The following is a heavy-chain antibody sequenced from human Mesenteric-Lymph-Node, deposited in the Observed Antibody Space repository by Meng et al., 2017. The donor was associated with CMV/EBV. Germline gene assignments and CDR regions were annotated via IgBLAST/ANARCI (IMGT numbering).Heavy chain of an antibody. CDR1: GFTFSDYY. V-gene: IGHV3-11*01. CDR3: ARIIAAAGTYFDY. J-gene: IGHJ4*02. CDR2: ISSSGSTI. D-gene: IGHD6-13*01. Sequence: GGSLRLSCAASGFTFSDYYMSWIRQAPGKGLEWVSYISSSGSTIYYADSVKGRFTISRDNSKNTLYLQMNSLRAEDTAVYYCARIIAAAGTYFDYWGQGTLVTVSS.